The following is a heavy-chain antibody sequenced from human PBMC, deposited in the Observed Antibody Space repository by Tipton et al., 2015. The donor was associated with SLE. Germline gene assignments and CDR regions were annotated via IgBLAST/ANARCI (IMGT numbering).Heavy chain of an antibody. CDR1: GFTFSSYS. CDR2: ISSSSSTI. V-gene: IGHV3-48*01. CDR3: ARDDYSGSSGYFDY. J-gene: IGHJ4*02. D-gene: IGHD6-13*01. Sequence: SLRLSCAASGFTFSSYSMNWVRQAPGKGLEWVSYISSSSSTIYYADSVKGRFTISRDNAKNSLYLQMNSLRAEDTAVYYCARDDYSGSSGYFDYWGQGTLVTVSS.